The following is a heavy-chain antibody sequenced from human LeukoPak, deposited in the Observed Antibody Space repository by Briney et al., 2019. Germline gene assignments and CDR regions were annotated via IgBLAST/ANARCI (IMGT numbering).Heavy chain of an antibody. CDR3: ARTASGSYLPYYYMDV. D-gene: IGHD3-10*01. CDR2: IYYSGST. CDR1: GGSISSYY. V-gene: IGHV4-59*12. Sequence: SETLSLTCTVSGGSISSYYWSWIRQPPGKGLEWIGYIYYSGSTYYNPSLKSRVTISVDTSKNQFSLKLSSVTAADTAVYYCARTASGSYLPYYYMDVWGKGTTVTVSS. J-gene: IGHJ6*03.